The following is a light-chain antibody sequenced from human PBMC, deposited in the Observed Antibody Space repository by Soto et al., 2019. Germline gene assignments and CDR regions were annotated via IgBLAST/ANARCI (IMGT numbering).Light chain of an antibody. J-gene: IGLJ2*01. Sequence: QSVLTQPPSVSGSPGQSVTISCTGTSSDVGNYTRVSWYQQPPGTAPKFMIYEVSNRPSGVPDRFSGSKSGNTASLTISGLQAEDEADYYCSSYSSSSTVVFGGGTKLTVL. CDR2: EVS. CDR3: SSYSSSSTVV. CDR1: SSDVGNYTR. V-gene: IGLV2-18*02.